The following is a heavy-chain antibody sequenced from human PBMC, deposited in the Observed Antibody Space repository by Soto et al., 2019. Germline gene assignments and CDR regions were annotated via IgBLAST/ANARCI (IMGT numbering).Heavy chain of an antibody. V-gene: IGHV3-9*01. D-gene: IGHD6-19*01. J-gene: IGHJ4*02. CDR1: GFTFDDYA. Sequence: GGSLRLSCAASGFTFDDYAMHWVRQAPGKGLEWVSGINWKSGNIGYADSVKGRFTISRDNAKSSLYLHMNSLRPEDTALYYCAKDLSVGIVLPGTLDFWGRGTLVTVSS. CDR3: AKDLSVGIVLPGTLDF. CDR2: INWKSGNI.